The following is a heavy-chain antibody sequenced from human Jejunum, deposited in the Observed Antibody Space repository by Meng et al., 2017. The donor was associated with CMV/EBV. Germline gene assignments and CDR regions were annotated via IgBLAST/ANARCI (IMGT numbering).Heavy chain of an antibody. V-gene: IGHV1-46*01. J-gene: IGHJ4*02. D-gene: IGHD2-21*02. CDR1: GYIVTTYH. CDR2: INPSGTST. Sequence: KASGYIVTTYHMHWLRQAPGQGIEGMGEINPSGTSTNYAQKFQGRVTMTKDASTNTVYLELSSLRSDDTAVYYCARVLVTGRAEFHYWGQGTLVTVSS. CDR3: ARVLVTGRAEFHY.